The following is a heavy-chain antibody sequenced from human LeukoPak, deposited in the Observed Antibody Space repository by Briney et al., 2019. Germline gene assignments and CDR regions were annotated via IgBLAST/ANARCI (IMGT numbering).Heavy chain of an antibody. CDR1: GFXFGDYA. J-gene: IGHJ4*02. CDR3: TREYCSGGSCYEYYFDY. D-gene: IGHD2-15*01. CDR2: IRSKAYGGTT. V-gene: IGHV3-49*04. Sequence: GGSLRLSCTASGFXFGDYAISWVRQAPGKGLEWVGCIRSKAYGGTTEYAASVKGRFTISRDDSKSIAYLQMNSLKTEDTAVYYCTREYCSGGSCYEYYFDYWGQGTLVTVSS.